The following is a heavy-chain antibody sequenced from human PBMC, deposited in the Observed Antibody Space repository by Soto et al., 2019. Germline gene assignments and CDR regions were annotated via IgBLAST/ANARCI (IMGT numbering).Heavy chain of an antibody. CDR2: FFSDAER. CDR3: ARVNVDCSSRYGGMDA. D-gene: IGHD3-9*01. V-gene: IGHV2-26*03. J-gene: IGHJ6*04. CDR1: GFSLTNGKMG. Sequence: QVTLKESGPAVVKPTETLTLTCTISGFSLTNGKMGVSWIRQAPGKALEWLAHFFSDAERSYSPSLQSRLTWSTDTPGTQVSLSMTDMDLVDTGFYFCARVNVDCSSRYGGMDAWGKGRTVTVSS.